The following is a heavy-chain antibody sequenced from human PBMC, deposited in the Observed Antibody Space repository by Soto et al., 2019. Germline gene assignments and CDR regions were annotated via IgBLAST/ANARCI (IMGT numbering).Heavy chain of an antibody. D-gene: IGHD3-22*01. Sequence: ASVEVSCKASGYTFTSYYMHWVRQAPGQGLEWMGIINPSGGSTSYAQKFQGRVTMTRDTSTSTVYMELSSLRSEDTAVYYCARAPGYYDSSGYPPLDPWGQGTLVTVSS. J-gene: IGHJ5*02. CDR3: ARAPGYYDSSGYPPLDP. CDR1: GYTFTSYY. CDR2: INPSGGST. V-gene: IGHV1-46*01.